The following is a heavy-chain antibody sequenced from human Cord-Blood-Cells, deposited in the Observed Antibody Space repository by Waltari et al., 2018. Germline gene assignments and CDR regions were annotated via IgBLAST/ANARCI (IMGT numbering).Heavy chain of an antibody. V-gene: IGHV3-33*01. Sequence: QVQLVESVGGVVKPGRSLRLSCAASGFTFSSYGMHWVRQAPGKGREWAAILWYDGRNKDNAVSVKWLLTISSDNSKNTLYVQMNSLRAEDTAVDYCARAPQPLTAYFEYSGQGTLVTVAS. CDR2: LWYDGRNK. D-gene: IGHD2-2*01. CDR3: ARAPQPLTAYFEY. J-gene: IGHJ4*02. CDR1: GFTFSSYG.